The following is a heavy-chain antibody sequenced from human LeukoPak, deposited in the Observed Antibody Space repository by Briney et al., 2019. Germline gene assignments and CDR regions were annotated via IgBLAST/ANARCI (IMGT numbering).Heavy chain of an antibody. Sequence: TGGSLRLSCAASGFTFSSYAMHWVRQAPGKGLEWVAVISYDGSNKYYADSVKGRFTISRDNSKNTLYLQMNSLRAEDTAVYCCAKMDSDSSSWYVWGSYYYYGMDVWGQGTTVTVSS. V-gene: IGHV3-30-3*02. CDR3: AKMDSDSSSWYVWGSYYYYGMDV. D-gene: IGHD6-13*01. CDR2: ISYDGSNK. J-gene: IGHJ6*02. CDR1: GFTFSSYA.